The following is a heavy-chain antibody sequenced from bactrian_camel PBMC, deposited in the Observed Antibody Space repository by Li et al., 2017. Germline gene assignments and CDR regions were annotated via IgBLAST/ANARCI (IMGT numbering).Heavy chain of an antibody. CDR3: AALGSPCEGLPVMAVAK. Sequence: QLVESGGGLVQPGASLRLSCTAPGFTSNNCGMDWYRQAAGKQREGVASIHIHGGSTYYADSVKGRFTISLDNAKNTAYLQMNNLKLEDTGMYFCAALGSPCEGLPVMAVAKWGQGTQVTVS. V-gene: IGHV3S25*01. CDR1: GFTSNNCG. CDR2: IHIHGGST. D-gene: IGHD1*01. J-gene: IGHJ4*01.